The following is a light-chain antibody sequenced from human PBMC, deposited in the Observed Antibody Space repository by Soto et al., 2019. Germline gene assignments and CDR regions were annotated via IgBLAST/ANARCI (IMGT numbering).Light chain of an antibody. CDR1: SSDVVGYTY. V-gene: IGLV2-14*01. CDR2: DVN. Sequence: QFALTQPASVSGSPGQSITISCTGTSSDVVGYTYVSWYQQHPGKAPKIIIYDVNNRPAGVSNRFSCSKSGNTASLTISGLQAEDEADDYCSSYTSSSTVVFGGGTKVTVL. J-gene: IGLJ2*01. CDR3: SSYTSSSTVV.